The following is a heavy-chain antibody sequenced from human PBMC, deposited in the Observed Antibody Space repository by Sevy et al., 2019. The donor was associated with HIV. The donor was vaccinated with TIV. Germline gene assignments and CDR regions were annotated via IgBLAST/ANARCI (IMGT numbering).Heavy chain of an antibody. CDR2: ISYDGSNK. Sequence: GESLKISCAASGFTFISYAMHWVRQAPGKGLEWVAVISYDGSNKYYADSVKGRFNISRDNSKNTLYLQMNSLRAEDTFLYYCARDHSSSGYSFDYWGQGTLVTVSS. CDR1: GFTFISYA. V-gene: IGHV3-30-3*01. J-gene: IGHJ4*02. CDR3: ARDHSSSGYSFDY. D-gene: IGHD6-19*01.